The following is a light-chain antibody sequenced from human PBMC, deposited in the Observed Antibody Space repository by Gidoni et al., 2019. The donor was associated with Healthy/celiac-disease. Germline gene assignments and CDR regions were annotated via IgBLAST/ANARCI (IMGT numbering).Light chain of an antibody. V-gene: IGLV1-40*01. J-gene: IGLJ2*01. CDR3: QSYDSSLSALV. CDR2: GNS. Sequence: QSVLTQPPSVSGAPGQRVTISCTGSRSNIWAGYDGHWYQQLPGTAPQLRIYGNSNRPSGFPDRFSGSKSGTSASLAITGLQAEDEADYYCQSYDSSLSALVFGGGTKLTVL. CDR1: RSNIWAGYD.